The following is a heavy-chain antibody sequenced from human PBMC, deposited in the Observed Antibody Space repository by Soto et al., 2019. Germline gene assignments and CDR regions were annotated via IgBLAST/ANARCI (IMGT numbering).Heavy chain of an antibody. CDR1: GYTFTNYG. J-gene: IGHJ5*02. V-gene: IGHV1-18*01. D-gene: IGHD3-10*01. CDR3: ARVLRAVVNWFDP. Sequence: ASVKVSCKTSGYTFTNYGLSWVRQAPGQGLEWMGWIATYNSNKNYAQKFQGRLTLTTDTSTSTGYMELKSLEYDDTAVYYCARVLRAVVNWFDPWGQGTLVTVSS. CDR2: IATYNSNK.